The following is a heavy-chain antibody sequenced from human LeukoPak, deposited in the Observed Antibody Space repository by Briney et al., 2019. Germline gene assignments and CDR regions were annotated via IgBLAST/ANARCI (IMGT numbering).Heavy chain of an antibody. J-gene: IGHJ4*02. V-gene: IGHV3-23*01. CDR2: ISGSGGTT. Sequence: GGTLRLSCAASGFTFINYIMSWVRQAPGNGLEWVSAISGSGGTTVYSDSVQARFAVSSDNSRTTMYLQMSSLRAEDRAVYYCAKAIVGSSYRYYDYWGQGSLITVSS. CDR1: GFTFINYI. CDR3: AKAIVGSSYRYYDY. D-gene: IGHD2-2*01.